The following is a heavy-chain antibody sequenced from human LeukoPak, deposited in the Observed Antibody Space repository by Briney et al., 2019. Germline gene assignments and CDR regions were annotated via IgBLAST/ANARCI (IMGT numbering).Heavy chain of an antibody. CDR2: IYTSGST. CDR3: ARGRAWELPVGYYFDY. J-gene: IGHJ4*02. D-gene: IGHD1-26*01. Sequence: SETLSLTCTVSGGSISSYYWSWIRQPAGKGLEWIGRIYTSGSTNYNPSLKSRVTMSVDTSKNQFSLKLRSVTAADTAVYYCARGRAWELPVGYYFDYWGQGTLVTVSS. CDR1: GGSISSYY. V-gene: IGHV4-4*07.